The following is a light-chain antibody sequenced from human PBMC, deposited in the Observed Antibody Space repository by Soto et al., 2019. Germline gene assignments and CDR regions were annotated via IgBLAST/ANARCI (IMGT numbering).Light chain of an antibody. CDR1: QSISSY. Sequence: IQITQSPSSRSASVGDRVTITCRASQSISSYLNWYQQKPGKAPKLVIYAASSLQRGVPSRFSGSGSGTDFTLTISSLQPEDFATYYCQQSYSAPWTFGQGTKVEFK. CDR3: QQSYSAPWT. V-gene: IGKV1-39*01. CDR2: AAS. J-gene: IGKJ1*01.